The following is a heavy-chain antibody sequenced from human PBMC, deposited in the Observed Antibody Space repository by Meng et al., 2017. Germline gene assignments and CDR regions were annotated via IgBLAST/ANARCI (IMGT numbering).Heavy chain of an antibody. Sequence: ASVKVSCKASGYTFTTYAMHWVRQAPGQRLEWMGWINAGNGNTKYSQKFQGRVTITRDTSASTAYMELSSLRSEDTAVYYCASFPLERYYDSSGYYYYYYGMDVWGQGTTVTVSS. V-gene: IGHV1-3*01. CDR1: GYTFTTYA. D-gene: IGHD3-22*01. J-gene: IGHJ6*02. CDR2: INAGNGNT. CDR3: ASFPLERYYDSSGYYYYYYGMDV.